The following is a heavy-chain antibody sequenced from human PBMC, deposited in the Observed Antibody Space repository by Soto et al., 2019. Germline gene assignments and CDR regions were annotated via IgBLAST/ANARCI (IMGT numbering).Heavy chain of an antibody. CDR2: IQYNGYS. CDR1: GGSITNYY. Sequence: QVQLQESGPGLVKPSETLSLTCTDSGGSITNYYCSWFRQPPGKGLEWIGYIQYNGYSAYNLSLSGWVTMFMDTSKSQFTLTLESVAVTFTAVYYCARTGFGSLRGSVYVWGQWTTVIVSS. CDR3: ARTGFGSLRGSVYV. V-gene: IGHV4-59*12. D-gene: IGHD3-10*01. J-gene: IGHJ6*02.